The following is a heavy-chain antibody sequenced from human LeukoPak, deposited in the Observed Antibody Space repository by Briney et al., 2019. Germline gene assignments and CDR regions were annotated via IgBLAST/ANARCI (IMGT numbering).Heavy chain of an antibody. D-gene: IGHD3-16*01. CDR2: IDPDGSST. CDR3: ATFVQGAYGL. CDR1: WFTLSTHW. Sequence: PGGSLRLSCAASWFTLSTHWMVSVRRAPGKGLLWVSRIDPDGSSTTYADSVKGRFTNCRDNARSTLYLQMNSLRDEDTAVDYCATFVQGAYGLWGLGTMVTVSS. J-gene: IGHJ3*01. V-gene: IGHV3-74*03.